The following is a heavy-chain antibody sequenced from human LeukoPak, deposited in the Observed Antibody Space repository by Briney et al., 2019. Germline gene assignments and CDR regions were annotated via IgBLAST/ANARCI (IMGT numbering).Heavy chain of an antibody. CDR2: IQSSGST. Sequence: SETLSLTCTVSGGSFNSYYWSWLRQPAGKGLEWIGRIQSSGSTEYSPSLQSRVTISIDTSQRQFSLNLRSVTAADTAVYYCARDIVYLIDEDYGWGQGTLVTVSS. CDR1: GGSFNSYY. CDR3: ARDIVYLIDEDYG. J-gene: IGHJ4*02. D-gene: IGHD4-17*01. V-gene: IGHV4-4*07.